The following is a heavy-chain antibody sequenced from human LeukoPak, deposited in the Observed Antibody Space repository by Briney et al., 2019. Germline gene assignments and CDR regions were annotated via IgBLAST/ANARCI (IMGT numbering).Heavy chain of an antibody. CDR1: GFTFTRYT. CDR3: AKSSGGSCYSWSHY. Sequence: PGGSLRLSCAASGFTFTRYTMHWVRQAPGKGLEWVAVISYDGSNKYHADSVKGRFTISRDNSKNTLYLQMNSLRAEDTAVYYCAKSSGGSCYSWSHYWGQGTLVTVSS. CDR2: ISYDGSNK. D-gene: IGHD2-15*01. V-gene: IGHV3-30*04. J-gene: IGHJ4*02.